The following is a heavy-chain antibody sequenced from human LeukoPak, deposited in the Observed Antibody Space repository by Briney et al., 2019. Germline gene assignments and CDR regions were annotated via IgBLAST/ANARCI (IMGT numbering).Heavy chain of an antibody. CDR2: IYYSGST. D-gene: IGHD3-10*01. CDR3: ARVSRHWYYYGSGSYFPTEADAFDI. V-gene: IGHV4-61*08. Sequence: PSETLSLTCTVSGGSISSSDYYWGWIRQPPGKGLEWIGYIYYSGSTNYNPSLKSRVTISVDTSKNQFSLKLSSVTAADTAVYYCARVSRHWYYYGSGSYFPTEADAFDIWGQGTMVTVSS. J-gene: IGHJ3*02. CDR1: GGSISSSDYY.